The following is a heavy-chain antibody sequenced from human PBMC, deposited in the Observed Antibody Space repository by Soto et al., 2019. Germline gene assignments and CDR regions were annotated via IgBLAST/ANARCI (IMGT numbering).Heavy chain of an antibody. CDR1: GYTFTSYG. D-gene: IGHD2-2*01. V-gene: IGHV1-18*01. CDR3: ARDGAQYCSSTSCYYRYYMDV. CDR2: ISAYNGNI. Sequence: QVQLVQSGAEVKKPGASVKVSCKASGYTFTSYGISWVRQAPGQGLEWRGWISAYNGNINYAQKLQGRVTMTTDTSTSTAYMELRSLRSDDTAVYYCARDGAQYCSSTSCYYRYYMDVWGKGTTVTVSS. J-gene: IGHJ6*03.